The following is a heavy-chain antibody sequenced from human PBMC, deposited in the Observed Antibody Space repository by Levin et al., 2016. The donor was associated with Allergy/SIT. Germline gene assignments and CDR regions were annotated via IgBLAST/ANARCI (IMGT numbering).Heavy chain of an antibody. J-gene: IGHJ4*02. Sequence: KVSCKGSGYSFTSYWIGWVRQMPGKGLEWMGIIYPGDSDTRYSPSFQGQVTISADKSISTAYLQWSSLKASDTAMYYCARPGSSGWTHFDYWGQGTLVTVSS. CDR3: ARPGSSGWTHFDY. CDR2: IYPGDSDT. D-gene: IGHD6-19*01. CDR1: GYSFTSYW. V-gene: IGHV5-51*01.